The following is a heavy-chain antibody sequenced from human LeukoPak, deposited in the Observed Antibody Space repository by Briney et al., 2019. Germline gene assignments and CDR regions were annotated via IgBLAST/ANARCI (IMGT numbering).Heavy chain of an antibody. Sequence: SETLSLTCGVSGESFSGYYWSWLRQPPAKGLEWIGEINQSGDTNYNPSFESRVTMSVDASKKQFSLKVKSVTAADGAVYYCARSLSPYYDVTSAYWVWGYWGQGTLVIISS. CDR2: INQSGDT. D-gene: IGHD3-3*01. CDR3: ARSLSPYYDVTSAYWVWGY. J-gene: IGHJ4*02. CDR1: GESFSGYY. V-gene: IGHV4-34*01.